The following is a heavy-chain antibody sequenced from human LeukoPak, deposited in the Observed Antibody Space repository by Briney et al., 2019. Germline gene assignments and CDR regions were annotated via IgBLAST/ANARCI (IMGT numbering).Heavy chain of an antibody. CDR3: ARNIAASEDN. Sequence: ASVTVSCKASGYTFTGYYMHWVRQAPGQGLEWMGRINPNSGDTNYAQKFQGRVTMTRDASISTAYMELSRLTSDDTAVYYCARNIAASEDNWGQGTLVTVSS. V-gene: IGHV1-2*06. D-gene: IGHD6-13*01. CDR2: INPNSGDT. J-gene: IGHJ4*02. CDR1: GYTFTGYY.